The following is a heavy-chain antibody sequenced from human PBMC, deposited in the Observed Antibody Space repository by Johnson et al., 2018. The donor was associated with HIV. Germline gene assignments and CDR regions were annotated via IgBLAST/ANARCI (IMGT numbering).Heavy chain of an antibody. J-gene: IGHJ3*02. Sequence: EVQLVESGGDLVKPGGSLRLSCAASGFTFSSYWMSWVRQAPGKGLEWVANIKQDGSEKYYVDSVKGRFTISRDNAKNSLYLQMNSLRAEDTAVYYCARAMYTSGWSYDAFDIWGQGTKVTVSS. CDR3: ARAMYTSGWSYDAFDI. D-gene: IGHD6-19*01. V-gene: IGHV3-7*01. CDR1: GFTFSSYW. CDR2: IKQDGSEK.